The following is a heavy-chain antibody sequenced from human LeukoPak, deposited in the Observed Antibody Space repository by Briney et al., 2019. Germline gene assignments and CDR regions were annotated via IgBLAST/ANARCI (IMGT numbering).Heavy chain of an antibody. CDR2: IRYDGSNK. CDR1: GFTFSSYG. V-gene: IGHV3-30*02. CDR3: ATNHPSITGRPYYFDY. Sequence: GGSLRLSCAASGFTFSSYGMHWVRQAPGKGLEWVAFIRYDGSNKYYADSVKGRFTISRDNSKNTLYLQMDSLRAEDTAVYYCATNHPSITGRPYYFDYWGQGTLVTVSS. J-gene: IGHJ4*02. D-gene: IGHD5-24*01.